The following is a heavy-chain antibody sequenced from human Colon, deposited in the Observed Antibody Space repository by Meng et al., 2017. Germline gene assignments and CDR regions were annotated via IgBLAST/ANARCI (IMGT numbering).Heavy chain of an antibody. CDR2: ISHRGTT. V-gene: IGHV4-34*01. CDR1: GGSFSDYY. J-gene: IGHJ4*02. D-gene: IGHD3-16*01. CDR3: AAQRRSTSYPYY. Sequence: QGKLQQWGAGRLKPSETLSLTCAVSGGSFSDYYRGWIRQSPGKGLEWIGEISHRGTTNYNPSLKSRVTISLDTSRNQFSLNLTSVTAADTAVYYCAAQRRSTSYPYYWGQGTLVTVSS.